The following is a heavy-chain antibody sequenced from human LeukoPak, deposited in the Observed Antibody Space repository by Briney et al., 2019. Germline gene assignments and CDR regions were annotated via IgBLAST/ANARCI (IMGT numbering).Heavy chain of an antibody. Sequence: GGSLRLSCAASGFTFSSYWMHWVRQAPGKGLVWVSRFNGDGSSPAYADSVKGRFTISRDSAKNTLYLEMKSLTAEDTAVYYCARGSPQYDSSGYLIDYWGQGTLVTVSS. CDR2: FNGDGSSP. CDR1: GFTFSSYW. CDR3: ARGSPQYDSSGYLIDY. V-gene: IGHV3-74*01. D-gene: IGHD3-22*01. J-gene: IGHJ4*02.